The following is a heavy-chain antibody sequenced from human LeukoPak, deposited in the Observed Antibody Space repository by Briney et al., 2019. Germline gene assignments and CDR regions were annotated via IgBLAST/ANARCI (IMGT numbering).Heavy chain of an antibody. CDR2: ISAYNNGYT. Sequence: ASVKVSCKASGYTFTSYGISWVRQAPGQGLEWMGWISAYNNGYTNHTQKLQGRLTMTTDTSTSTAYMELRSLRSDDTAVYYCARDGHSSGYYQTDAFHIWGQGAMVTVSS. CDR3: ARDGHSSGYYQTDAFHI. V-gene: IGHV1-18*01. CDR1: GYTFTSYG. D-gene: IGHD3-22*01. J-gene: IGHJ3*02.